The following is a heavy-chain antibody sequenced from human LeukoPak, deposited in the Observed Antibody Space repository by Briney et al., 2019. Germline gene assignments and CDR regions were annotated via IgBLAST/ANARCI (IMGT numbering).Heavy chain of an antibody. D-gene: IGHD2-2*01. CDR3: ARATIRYCSSTSCYEDY. J-gene: IGHJ4*02. CDR2: INASGIT. Sequence: SETLSLTCTVSGGSISSGRYYWSWIRQPAGKGLEWIGRINASGITNYNPSLKSRVTISVDTSKNQFSLKLSSVTAADTAVYFCARATIRYCSSTSCYEDYWGQGTLVTVSS. CDR1: GGSISSGRYY. V-gene: IGHV4-61*02.